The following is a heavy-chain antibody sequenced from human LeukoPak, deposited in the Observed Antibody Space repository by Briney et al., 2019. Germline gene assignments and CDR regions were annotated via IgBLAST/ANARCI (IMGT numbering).Heavy chain of an antibody. CDR1: GFTFSSYS. CDR3: AKAFFSGSGGNHKHFDY. V-gene: IGHV3-23*01. CDR2: MSSVT. D-gene: IGHD3-10*01. J-gene: IGHJ4*02. Sequence: GGCLRLSCAASGFTFSSYSMNWVRQAPGKGLKWVSAMSSVTYYADSVKGRFTISRDDSKSTLFLQMNSLRAEDTAVYYCAKAFFSGSGGNHKHFDYWGQGTLVTVSS.